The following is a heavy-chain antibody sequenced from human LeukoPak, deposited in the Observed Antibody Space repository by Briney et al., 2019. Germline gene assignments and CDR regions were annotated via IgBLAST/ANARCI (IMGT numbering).Heavy chain of an antibody. CDR1: GGSFSGYY. V-gene: IGHV4-34*01. CDR2: INHSGST. Sequence: PSETLSLTCAVYGGSFSGYYWSWIRQPPGKGLEWIGEINHSGSTNYNPSLKSRVTISVDTSKNQFSLKLSSVTAADTAVYYCARVRRTPSYYYDSSGYYDLDYWDQGTLVTVSS. CDR3: ARVRRTPSYYYDSSGYYDLDY. J-gene: IGHJ4*02. D-gene: IGHD3-22*01.